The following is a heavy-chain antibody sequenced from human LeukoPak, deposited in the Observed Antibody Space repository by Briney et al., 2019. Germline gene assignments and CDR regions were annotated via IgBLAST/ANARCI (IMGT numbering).Heavy chain of an antibody. CDR3: AREGGLYDSSSYHFDY. J-gene: IGHJ4*02. Sequence: GASVKVSCKASGYTFTGYYMHWVRQAPGQGLEWMGWINPNSGGTNYAQKFQGRVTMTRDTSISTAYMELSRLRSDDTAVYYCAREGGLYDSSSYHFDYWGQGTLVTVSS. CDR1: GYTFTGYY. V-gene: IGHV1-2*02. D-gene: IGHD3-22*01. CDR2: INPNSGGT.